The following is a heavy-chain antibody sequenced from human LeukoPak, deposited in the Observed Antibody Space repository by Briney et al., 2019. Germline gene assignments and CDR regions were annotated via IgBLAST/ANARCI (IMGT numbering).Heavy chain of an antibody. D-gene: IGHD3-22*01. Sequence: ASVKVSCKAFGYTFTSYGISWVRQAPGQGLEWMGWISAYNGNTNYAQKLQGRVTMTTDTSTSTAYMELRSLRSDDTAVYYCAREMYYDSSGYYYSRAFDIWGQGTMVTVSS. J-gene: IGHJ3*02. CDR1: GYTFTSYG. CDR3: AREMYYDSSGYYYSRAFDI. CDR2: ISAYNGNT. V-gene: IGHV1-18*01.